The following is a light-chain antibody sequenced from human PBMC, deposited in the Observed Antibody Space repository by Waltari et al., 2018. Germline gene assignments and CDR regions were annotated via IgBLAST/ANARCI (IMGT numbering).Light chain of an antibody. Sequence: DIVMTQSPDSLAVSLGERATINCKSSQSVLYSSNNKNYLAWYQQKPGQPPKLLIYWASTRESVVPSRFSGSGSGTDFTLTISSLQAEDVAVYYCQQYYSTPPRTFGQGTKVEIK. CDR3: QQYYSTPPRT. V-gene: IGKV4-1*01. CDR2: WAS. J-gene: IGKJ1*01. CDR1: QSVLYSSNNKNY.